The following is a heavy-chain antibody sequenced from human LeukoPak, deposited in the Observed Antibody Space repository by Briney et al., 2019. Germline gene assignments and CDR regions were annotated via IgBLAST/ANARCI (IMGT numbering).Heavy chain of an antibody. D-gene: IGHD3-10*01. CDR2: ISDTGNT. CDR1: GGSISSYY. CDR3: ARGVTMVQGYYYYMDV. Sequence: TSETLSPTCTVSGGSISSYYWSWIRQPPAKGLEWIGYISDTGNTNYNPSLKSRVTMSVDTSKDQFSLKLSSVTAADTAVYSCARGVTMVQGYYYYMDVWGKGTTVTVSS. J-gene: IGHJ6*03. V-gene: IGHV4-59*01.